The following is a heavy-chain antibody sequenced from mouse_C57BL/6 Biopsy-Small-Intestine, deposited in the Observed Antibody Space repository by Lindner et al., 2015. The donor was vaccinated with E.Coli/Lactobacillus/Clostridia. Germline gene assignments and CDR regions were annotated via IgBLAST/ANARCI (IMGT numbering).Heavy chain of an antibody. V-gene: IGHV5-17*01. CDR1: GFTLSDFG. D-gene: IGHD1-1*01. Sequence: VQLQESGGDLVKPGGSLKLSCAASGFTLSDFGMHWVRQAPEKGLEWVAYISSGSSTIYYADTVKGRFTISRDNAKNTLFLQMTSLRSEDTAMYYCARDYAGSDYWGQGTTLTVSS. CDR3: ARDYAGSDY. J-gene: IGHJ2*01. CDR2: ISSGSSTI.